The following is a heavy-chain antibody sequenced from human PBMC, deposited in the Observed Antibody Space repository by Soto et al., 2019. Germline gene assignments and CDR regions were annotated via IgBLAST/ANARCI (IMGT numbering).Heavy chain of an antibody. V-gene: IGHV3-21*01. CDR2: ISSSSSYI. Sequence: GGSLRLSCAASGFTFSSYSMNWVRQAPGKGLEWVSSISSSSSYIYYADSVKGRFTISRDNAKNSLYLQMNSLRAEDTAVYYCARQSRIAAASPGYMDVWGKGTTVTVSS. CDR3: ARQSRIAAASPGYMDV. D-gene: IGHD6-13*01. J-gene: IGHJ6*03. CDR1: GFTFSSYS.